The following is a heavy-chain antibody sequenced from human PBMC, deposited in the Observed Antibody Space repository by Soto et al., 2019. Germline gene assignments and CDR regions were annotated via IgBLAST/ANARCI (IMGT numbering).Heavy chain of an antibody. CDR3: AKGDNLGPKTGYAFDP. D-gene: IGHD5-12*01. CDR2: TYFRSKWYN. J-gene: IGHJ5*02. Sequence: SQTLSLTCAISGESVSSNTASWNWIRQSPSRGLEWLGRTYFRSKWYNDYAVSVKSRIIINPDTSNNQFSLQLNSVTPEDTAVYFCAKGDNLGPKTGYAFDPRGQGIMVTVSS. V-gene: IGHV6-1*01. CDR1: GESVSSNTAS.